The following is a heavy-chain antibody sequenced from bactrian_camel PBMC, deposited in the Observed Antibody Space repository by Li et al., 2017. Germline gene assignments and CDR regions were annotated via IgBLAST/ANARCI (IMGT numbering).Heavy chain of an antibody. Sequence: HVQLVESGGDSVQAGGSLRLPCVASGNTGNCMGWFRQASQDKEREAVAVIGSDGKTNYADSVKGRFTISKDSAKKTLYLRMNRLNTEDTAMYYCAAAIPGGQWWLCGNTQQDFDYWGQGTQVTVS. CDR1: GNTGNC. CDR2: IGSDGKT. CDR3: AAAIPGGQWWLCGNTQQDFDY. V-gene: IGHV3S53*01. J-gene: IGHJ6*01. D-gene: IGHD2*01.